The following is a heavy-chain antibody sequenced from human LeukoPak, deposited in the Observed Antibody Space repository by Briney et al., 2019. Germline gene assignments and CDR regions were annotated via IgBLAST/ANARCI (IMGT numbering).Heavy chain of an antibody. CDR2: ISAYNGNT. CDR1: GYTFTSYG. CDR3: ARVPLVGATLRVFDY. J-gene: IGHJ4*02. V-gene: IGHV1-18*01. Sequence: GASVKVSCKASGYTFTSYGISWVRQAPGQGLEWMGWISAYNGNTNYAQKLQGRVTMTTDTSTSTAYMELRSLRSDDTAVYYCARVPLVGATLRVFDYWGQGTLVTVSS. D-gene: IGHD1-26*01.